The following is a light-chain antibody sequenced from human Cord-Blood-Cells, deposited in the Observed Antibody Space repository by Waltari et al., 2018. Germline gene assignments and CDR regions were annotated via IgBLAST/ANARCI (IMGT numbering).Light chain of an antibody. CDR3: QQYNNWPPLT. J-gene: IGKJ4*01. V-gene: IGKV3-15*01. CDR1: PCVSSN. CDR2: GAS. Sequence: EIVMTQSPAPLSVSPGDSATLSCRASPCVSSNLAWYQQKPGQAPRLLIYGASTRATGIPARFSGSGSGTEFTLTISSLQSEDFAVYYCQQYNNWPPLTFGGGTKVEIK.